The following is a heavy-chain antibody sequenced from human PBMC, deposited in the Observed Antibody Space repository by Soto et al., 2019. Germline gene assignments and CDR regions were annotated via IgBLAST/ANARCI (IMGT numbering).Heavy chain of an antibody. D-gene: IGHD3-3*01. Sequence: GGSLRLSCAASGFAFSNAWMSWVRQAPGKGLEWVGRIKSKTDGGTTDYAAPVKGRFTISRDDSKNTLYLQMNSLKTEDTAVYYCTTADVSLPLGIFGVVIHYGMDVWGQGTTVTVSS. CDR3: TTADVSLPLGIFGVVIHYGMDV. J-gene: IGHJ6*02. CDR2: IKSKTDGGTT. CDR1: GFAFSNAW. V-gene: IGHV3-15*01.